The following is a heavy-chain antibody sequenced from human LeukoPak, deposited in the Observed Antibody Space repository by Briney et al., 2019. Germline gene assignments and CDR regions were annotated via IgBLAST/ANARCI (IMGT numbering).Heavy chain of an antibody. J-gene: IGHJ4*02. CDR2: IKQDGSEK. CDR3: ARVRAYSGYDVYYFDY. V-gene: IGHV3-7*01. Sequence: PGGSLRLSCAASGFTFSSYWMSWVRQAPGKGLEWVANIKQDGSEKYYVDSVKGRFTISRDNAKNSLYLQMNSLRAEDTAVYYCARVRAYSGYDVYYFDYWGQGTLVTVSS. D-gene: IGHD5-12*01. CDR1: GFTFSSYW.